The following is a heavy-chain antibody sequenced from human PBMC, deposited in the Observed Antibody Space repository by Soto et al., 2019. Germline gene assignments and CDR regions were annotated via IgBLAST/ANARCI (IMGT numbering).Heavy chain of an antibody. Sequence: PGGSLRLSCAASGFTFDDYAMHWVRQAPGKGLEWVSGISWNSGSIGYADSVKSRFTISRDNAKNSLYLQMNSRRAEDTALYYYFKDILGGYRGYVYFDYLGQGTLVTGSS. J-gene: IGHJ4*02. V-gene: IGHV3-9*01. CDR2: ISWNSGSI. CDR1: GFTFDDYA. CDR3: FKDILGGYRGYVYFDY. D-gene: IGHD5-12*01.